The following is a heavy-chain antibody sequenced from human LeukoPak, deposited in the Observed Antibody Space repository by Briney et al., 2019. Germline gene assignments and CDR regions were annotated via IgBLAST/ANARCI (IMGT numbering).Heavy chain of an antibody. V-gene: IGHV4-30-2*01. CDR1: GGSISSGGYS. J-gene: IGHJ4*02. Sequence: PSETLSLTCAVSGGSISSGGYSWSWIRQPPGKGLEWIGYIYHSRSTYYNPSLKSRVTISVDRSKNQFSLKLSSVTAADTAVYYCARGNGWDFDYWGQGTLVTVSS. CDR3: ARGNGWDFDY. D-gene: IGHD6-19*01. CDR2: IYHSRST.